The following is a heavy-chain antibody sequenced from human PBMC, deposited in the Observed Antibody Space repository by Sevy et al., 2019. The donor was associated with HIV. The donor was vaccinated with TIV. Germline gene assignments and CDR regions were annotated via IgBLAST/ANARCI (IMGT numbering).Heavy chain of an antibody. J-gene: IGHJ4*02. CDR3: AREGSGRY. CDR2: ISSGSNYI. D-gene: IGHD3-10*01. Sequence: GGSLRLSCAASGFTFSSYGMHWVRQAPGKGLEWVSFISSGSNYIYYADSVRGRFTTSRDNAKNSLYLQMNTLRAEDTAVYYCAREGSGRYWGQGTLVTVSS. V-gene: IGHV3-21*01. CDR1: GFTFSSYG.